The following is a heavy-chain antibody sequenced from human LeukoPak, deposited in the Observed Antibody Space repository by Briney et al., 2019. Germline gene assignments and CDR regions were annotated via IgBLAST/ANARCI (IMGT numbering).Heavy chain of an antibody. V-gene: IGHV3-7*01. CDR2: IKQDGSEK. Sequence: PGASLRLSCAASGFTFSGYWMSWLRQAPGKGLEWVANIKQDGSEKYYVDSVKGRFTISRDNAKNSLYLQMNSLRAEDTAVYYCARDLGYSSSWYIYYYYYGMDVWGQGTTVTVSS. CDR3: ARDLGYSSSWYIYYYYYGMDV. CDR1: GFTFSGYW. J-gene: IGHJ6*02. D-gene: IGHD6-13*01.